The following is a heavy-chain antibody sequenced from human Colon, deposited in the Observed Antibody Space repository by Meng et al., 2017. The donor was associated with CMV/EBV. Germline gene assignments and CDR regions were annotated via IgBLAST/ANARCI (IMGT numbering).Heavy chain of an antibody. CDR2: INSDGTTT. CDR1: GFAFSIYW. J-gene: IGHJ4*02. Sequence: ETLSPTCAASGFAFSIYWMHWVRQVPGKGLEWVARINSDGTTTTYADSVKGRFIVSRDNPKSTVYLQMNSLKGEDTAVYFCARPSAPQYSDYVLLWGQGTLVTVSS. D-gene: IGHD4-11*01. CDR3: ARPSAPQYSDYVLL. V-gene: IGHV3-74*01.